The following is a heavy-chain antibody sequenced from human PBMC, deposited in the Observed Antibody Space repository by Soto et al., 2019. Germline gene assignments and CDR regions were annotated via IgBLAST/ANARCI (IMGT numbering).Heavy chain of an antibody. D-gene: IGHD2-15*01. V-gene: IGHV1-8*01. CDR1: GYPFSAFD. CDR2: MNPDSGDT. Sequence: QVRLVQSGAEVKKPGASVKVSCQASGYPFSAFDITWVRQAGGQGLEWMGWMNPDSGDTAFAQRFQDRITMTRSTSISTAYMELSRLTSDDTAVYFCVRQPGGVATPGDDYWGQGTLVTVSS. CDR3: VRQPGGVATPGDDY. J-gene: IGHJ4*02.